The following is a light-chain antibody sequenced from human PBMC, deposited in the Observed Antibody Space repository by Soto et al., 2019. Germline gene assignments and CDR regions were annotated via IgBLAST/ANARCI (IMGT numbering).Light chain of an antibody. CDR2: AAT. V-gene: IGKV1-6*02. CDR3: LQDHNYPLT. J-gene: IGKJ4*01. CDR1: QGIGND. Sequence: AIQMAQSPSSLSASVGDGVTITCRASQGIGNDVGWYQQKPGKAPKLLLYAATTLQSGVPPRFSGTRSGTEFTLTISSLQPEDFATYYCLQDHNYPLTFGGGTKVEIK.